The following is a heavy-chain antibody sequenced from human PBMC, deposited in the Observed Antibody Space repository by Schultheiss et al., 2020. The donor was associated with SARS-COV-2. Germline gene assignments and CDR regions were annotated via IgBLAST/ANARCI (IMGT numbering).Heavy chain of an antibody. J-gene: IGHJ3*02. V-gene: IGHV2-70*04. CDR1: GFSLSTSGMR. CDR2: IDWDDDK. D-gene: IGHD3-9*01. Sequence: SGPTLVKPTQTLTLTCTFSGFSLSTSGMRVSWIRQPPGKALEWLARIDWDDDKFYSTSLKTRLTISKDTSKNQVVLTMTNMDPVDTATYYCARTYFDWLGGHDAFDIWGQGTMVTVSS. CDR3: ARTYFDWLGGHDAFDI.